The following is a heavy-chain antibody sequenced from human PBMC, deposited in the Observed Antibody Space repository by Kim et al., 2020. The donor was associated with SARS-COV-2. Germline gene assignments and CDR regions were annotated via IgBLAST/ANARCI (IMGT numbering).Heavy chain of an antibody. CDR3: ATVPFDILTGYYNGQYFQH. V-gene: IGHV7-4-1*02. J-gene: IGHJ1*01. CDR1: GYTFTSYA. CDR2: INTNTGNP. Sequence: ASVKVSCKASGYTFTSYAMNWVRQAPGQGLEWMGWINTNTGNPTYAQGFTGRFVFSLDTSVSTAYLQISSLKAEDTAVYYCATVPFDILTGYYNGQYFQHWGQGTLVTVSS. D-gene: IGHD3-9*01.